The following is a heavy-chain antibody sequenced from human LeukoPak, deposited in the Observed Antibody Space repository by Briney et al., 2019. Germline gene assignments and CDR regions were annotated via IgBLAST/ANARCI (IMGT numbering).Heavy chain of an antibody. V-gene: IGHV4-59*01. CDR3: ASTYYYGSGSYLNWFDP. Sequence: SETLSLTCTVSGGSISSYYWSWIRQPPGKGLEWIGYIYYSGSTNYNPSLKGRVTISVDTSKNQFSLKLSSVTAADTAVYYCASTYYYGSGSYLNWFDPWGQGTLVTVSS. J-gene: IGHJ5*02. CDR2: IYYSGST. CDR1: GGSISSYY. D-gene: IGHD3-10*01.